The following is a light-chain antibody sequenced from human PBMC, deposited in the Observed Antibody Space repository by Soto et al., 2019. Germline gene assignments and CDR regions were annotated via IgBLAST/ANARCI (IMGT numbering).Light chain of an antibody. Sequence: EIVMTQSPVTLSVSPGERATLSCRASQTVSTNFAWYQRKPGQAPMLLIYGASTRATGVPARFSGSGSGTEFTLTISSLQSEDSAVYYCQQYTNWPLTLGRGTRLDIK. J-gene: IGKJ5*01. CDR2: GAS. V-gene: IGKV3-15*01. CDR3: QQYTNWPLT. CDR1: QTVSTN.